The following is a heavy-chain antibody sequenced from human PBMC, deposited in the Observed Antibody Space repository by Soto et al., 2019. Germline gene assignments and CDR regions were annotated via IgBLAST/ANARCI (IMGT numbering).Heavy chain of an antibody. V-gene: IGHV4-30-4*01. J-gene: IGHJ4*02. Sequence: QVQLQESGPGLVKPSQTLSLTCTVSGCSISSVDYYWSWIRQPPGKGLEWIGYIYYSGSTYYNPCLKSRVTISVDTSKNQFALKLSSVTAADTAVYYCARDLGGFYYFDYWGQGTLVTVSS. D-gene: IGHD1-26*01. CDR3: ARDLGGFYYFDY. CDR2: IYYSGST. CDR1: GCSISSVDYY.